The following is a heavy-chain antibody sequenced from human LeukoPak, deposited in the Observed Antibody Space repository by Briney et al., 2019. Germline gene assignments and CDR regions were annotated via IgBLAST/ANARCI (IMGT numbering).Heavy chain of an antibody. CDR2: ISYDGNNK. CDR1: GFTFSSYA. Sequence: GGSLGLSCAASGFTFSSYAMHWVRQAPGKGLEWVAVISYDGNNKYYTDSVKGRFTISRDNSKNTLYLQMNSLRPEDTAVYHCARGGGSSTRGWFDPWGQGTLVTVSS. CDR3: ARGGGSSTRGWFDP. J-gene: IGHJ5*02. D-gene: IGHD6-13*01. V-gene: IGHV3-30-3*01.